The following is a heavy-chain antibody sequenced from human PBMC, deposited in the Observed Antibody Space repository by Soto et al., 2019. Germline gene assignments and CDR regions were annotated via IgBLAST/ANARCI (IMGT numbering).Heavy chain of an antibody. CDR2: ISGSGGST. D-gene: IGHD2-15*01. CDR3: AKLEYCSGGSCFSRGMDV. CDR1: GFTFSSYA. J-gene: IGHJ6*02. V-gene: IGHV3-23*01. Sequence: PGGSLRLSCAASGFTFSSYAMSWVRQALGKGLEWVSAISGSGGSTYYADSVKGRFTISRDNSKNTLYLQMNSLRAEDTAVYYCAKLEYCSGGSCFSRGMDVWGQGTTVTVSS.